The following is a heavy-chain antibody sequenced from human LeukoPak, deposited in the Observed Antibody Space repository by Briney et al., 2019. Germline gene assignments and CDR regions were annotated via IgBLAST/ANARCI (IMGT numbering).Heavy chain of an antibody. Sequence: GGSLRLSCAASGFTFSSYAMSWVRRAPGKGLEWVSAISGSGGSTYYADSVKGRFTISRDNSKNTLYLQMNSLRAEDTAVYYCAKDSSIVPAAISAFDIWGQGTMVTVSS. V-gene: IGHV3-23*01. CDR1: GFTFSSYA. J-gene: IGHJ3*02. CDR2: ISGSGGST. D-gene: IGHD2-2*02. CDR3: AKDSSIVPAAISAFDI.